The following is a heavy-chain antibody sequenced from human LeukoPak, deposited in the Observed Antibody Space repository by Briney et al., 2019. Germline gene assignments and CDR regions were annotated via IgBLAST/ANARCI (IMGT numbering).Heavy chain of an antibody. J-gene: IGHJ4*02. CDR2: ISDTSGSI. CDR3: ARSPVVAGAISYFDY. CDR1: GFTFSSYY. V-gene: IGHV3-48*02. Sequence: GGSLRLSCAASGFTFSSYYMNWVRQAPGKGLEWVSYISDTSGSIHYADSVEGRFTISRDNARNTLYLQMNSLRDDDTAVYYCARSPVVAGAISYFDYWGQGTLVTVSS. D-gene: IGHD2-2*01.